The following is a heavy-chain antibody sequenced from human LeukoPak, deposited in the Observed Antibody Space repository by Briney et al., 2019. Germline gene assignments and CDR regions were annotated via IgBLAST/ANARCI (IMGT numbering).Heavy chain of an antibody. J-gene: IGHJ5*02. CDR2: INTDGSST. D-gene: IGHD1-26*01. CDR3: ARVKVGSWDWFDP. V-gene: IGHV3-74*01. CDR1: GFTFSSYW. Sequence: GGSLRLSCAASGFTFSSYWMHWVRQAPGKGLVWVSRINTDGSSTSYADSVKGRFTISRDNAKNTAYLQVNSLRAEDTAVYYCARVKVGSWDWFDPWGQGTLVTVSS.